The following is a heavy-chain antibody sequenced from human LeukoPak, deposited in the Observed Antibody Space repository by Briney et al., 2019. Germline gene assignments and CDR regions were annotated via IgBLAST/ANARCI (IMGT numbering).Heavy chain of an antibody. Sequence: PGRSLRLSCAASGFTFEDYSMHWVRQAPGKGLEWVSGISWNSGNIGYADSVKGRFTISRDNAKNSPYLQMDSPRAEDTAFYYCGKASSGYYSAILHWGQGTLVTVSS. V-gene: IGHV3-9*01. CDR2: ISWNSGNI. J-gene: IGHJ4*02. CDR1: GFTFEDYS. D-gene: IGHD3-22*01. CDR3: GKASSGYYSAILH.